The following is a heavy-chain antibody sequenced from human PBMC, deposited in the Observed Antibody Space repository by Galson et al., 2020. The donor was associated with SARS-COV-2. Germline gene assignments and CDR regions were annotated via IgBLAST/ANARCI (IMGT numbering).Heavy chain of an antibody. Sequence: GGSLRLSCAASGFTFRSYAMHWVRQAPGKGLEWVAVISSDGSNEYYADSVRGRFTISRDNSKNTLYLQMNNLRVEDTGVFYCARSGTYYYGMDVWGHGTTVTVSS. V-gene: IGHV3-30*04. CDR2: ISSDGSNE. CDR3: ARSGTYYYGMDV. J-gene: IGHJ6*02. D-gene: IGHD2-15*01. CDR1: GFTFRSYA.